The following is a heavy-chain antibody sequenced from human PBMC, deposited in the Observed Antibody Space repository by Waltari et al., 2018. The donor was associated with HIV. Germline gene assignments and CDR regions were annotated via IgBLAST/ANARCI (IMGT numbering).Heavy chain of an antibody. CDR3: TRRTPSGTYGMDV. CDR1: GFTFSDSR. D-gene: IGHD1-26*01. V-gene: IGHV3-21*01. J-gene: IGHJ6*02. Sequence: EVQLVESGGGLVKPGGCLRLACAASGFTFSDSRMNWVRQATGKGLEWVSSISKNIDYIYYAASGKGRFTISRDNAKKSVYLQMNSLRVEDTAVFYCTRRTPSGTYGMDVWGQGTTVTVSS. CDR2: ISKNIDYI.